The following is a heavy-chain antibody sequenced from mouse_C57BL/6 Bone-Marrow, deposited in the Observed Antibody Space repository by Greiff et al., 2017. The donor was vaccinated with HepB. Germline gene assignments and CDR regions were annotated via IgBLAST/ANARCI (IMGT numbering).Heavy chain of an antibody. CDR3: ARGYDDWYFDV. CDR1: GYSFTGYF. Sequence: EVKLQQSGPELVKPGDSVKISCKASGYSFTGYFMNWVMQSHGKSLEWIGRINPYNGDTFYNQKFKGKATLTVDKSSSTAHMELRSLTSEDSAVYYCARGYDDWYFDVWGTGTTVTVSS. J-gene: IGHJ1*03. D-gene: IGHD2-2*01. CDR2: INPYNGDT. V-gene: IGHV1-20*01.